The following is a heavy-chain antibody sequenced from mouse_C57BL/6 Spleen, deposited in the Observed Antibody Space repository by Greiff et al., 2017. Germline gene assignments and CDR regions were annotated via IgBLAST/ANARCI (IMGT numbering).Heavy chain of an antibody. D-gene: IGHD2-4*01. J-gene: IGHJ4*01. Sequence: EVQLQQSGPELVKPGASVKMSCKASGYTFTDYNMHWVKQSHGKSLEWIGYINPNNGGTSYNQKFKGKATLTVNKSSSTAYMELRSLTSEDSAVYYCCIYYDYDSYAMDYWGQGTSVTVSS. CDR1: GYTFTDYN. CDR3: CIYYDYDSYAMDY. CDR2: INPNNGGT. V-gene: IGHV1-22*01.